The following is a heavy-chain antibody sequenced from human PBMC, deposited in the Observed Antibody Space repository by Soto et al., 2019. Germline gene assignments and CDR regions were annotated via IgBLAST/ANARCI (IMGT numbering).Heavy chain of an antibody. CDR3: ARVFLTKGDVGPLDY. J-gene: IGHJ4*02. D-gene: IGHD2-21*02. Sequence: SETLSLTCTVSGGSISSYYWSWIRQPPGKGLEWIGYIYYSGSTNYNPSLKSRVTISVDTSKNQFSLKLSSVTAADTAVYYCARVFLTKGDVGPLDYWGQGTLVTVYS. CDR2: IYYSGST. V-gene: IGHV4-59*01. CDR1: GGSISSYY.